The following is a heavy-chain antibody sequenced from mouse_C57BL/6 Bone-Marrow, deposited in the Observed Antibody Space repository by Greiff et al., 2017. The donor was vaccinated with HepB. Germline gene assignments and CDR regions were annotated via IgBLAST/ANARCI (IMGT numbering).Heavy chain of an antibody. V-gene: IGHV1-76*01. Sequence: VKLQESGAELVRPGASVKLSCKASGYTFTDYYINWVKQRPGQGLEWIARIYPGSGNTYYNEKFKGKATLTAEKSSSTAYMQLSSLTSEDSAVYFCARDYYYGSSPYWYFDVWGTGTTVTVSS. CDR1: GYTFTDYY. J-gene: IGHJ1*03. CDR3: ARDYYYGSSPYWYFDV. D-gene: IGHD1-1*01. CDR2: IYPGSGNT.